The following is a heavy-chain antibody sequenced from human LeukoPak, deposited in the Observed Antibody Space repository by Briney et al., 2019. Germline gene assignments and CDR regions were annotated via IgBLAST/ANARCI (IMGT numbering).Heavy chain of an antibody. CDR1: GGSISSSSYY. V-gene: IGHV4-39*01. J-gene: IGHJ2*01. Sequence: PSETLSLTCTVSGGSISSSSYYWGWIRQPPGKGLEWIGSIYYSGSTYYNPSLKSRVTISVDTSKNQFSLKLSSVTAADTAVYYCASYCGGDCYSPLYWYFDLWGRGTLVTVSS. CDR2: IYYSGST. D-gene: IGHD2-21*02. CDR3: ASYCGGDCYSPLYWYFDL.